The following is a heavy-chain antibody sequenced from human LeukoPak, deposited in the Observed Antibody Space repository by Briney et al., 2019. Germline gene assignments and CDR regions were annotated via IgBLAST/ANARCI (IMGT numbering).Heavy chain of an antibody. Sequence: ASVKVSCKASEYTFTAYYMHWVRQAPGQGLEWMGWINPNSGCTNYAQKFQGRVTMTRDTSISTAYMELSRLRSDDTAVYYCARPSKSVVRFLEWTPIDYWGQGTLVTVSS. CDR1: EYTFTAYY. V-gene: IGHV1-2*02. CDR3: ARPSKSVVRFLEWTPIDY. D-gene: IGHD3-3*01. CDR2: INPNSGCT. J-gene: IGHJ4*02.